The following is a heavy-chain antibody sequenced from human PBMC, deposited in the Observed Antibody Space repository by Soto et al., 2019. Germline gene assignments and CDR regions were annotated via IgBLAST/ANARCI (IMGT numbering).Heavy chain of an antibody. Sequence: QVQLVESGGGLVKPGGSLRLSCAASGFTFSDHFMSWIRQAAGQGLEWVSYVSRSGSSIYYADSVKGRFTISRDNAKNSLYLQMNSLRAEDTAVYYCARVPNGVVVAANDYWGQGSLVTVSS. CDR1: GFTFSDHF. CDR3: ARVPNGVVVAANDY. V-gene: IGHV3-11*01. CDR2: VSRSGSSI. J-gene: IGHJ4*02. D-gene: IGHD2-15*01.